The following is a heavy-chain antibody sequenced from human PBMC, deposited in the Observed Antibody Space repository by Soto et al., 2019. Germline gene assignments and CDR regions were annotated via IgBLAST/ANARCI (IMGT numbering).Heavy chain of an antibody. D-gene: IGHD3-16*01. Sequence: EVQLLESGGGLVQPGGSLRLSCATSGFTFSSYAMSWVRQAPGKGLEWVSAISGSGGSTYYADPVKGRFTISRDNSKNTLYLKMNCLRAEDTAVYYCAKDYELAWGERSYWYFDLWGCGTLVTFSS. J-gene: IGHJ2*01. CDR3: AKDYELAWGERSYWYFDL. CDR2: ISGSGGST. CDR1: GFTFSSYA. V-gene: IGHV3-23*01.